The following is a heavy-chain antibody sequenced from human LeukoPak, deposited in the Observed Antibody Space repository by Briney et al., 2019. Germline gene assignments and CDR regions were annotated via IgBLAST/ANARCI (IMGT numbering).Heavy chain of an antibody. J-gene: IGHJ4*02. Sequence: PSETLSLTCGVSGYAISSGYYWGWIRQPPGKGLEWIGSIYHAGRTYYNPSLKSRVTVSVDTTKNQLSLNLSSVTAADTAVYYCARITNGDYGGYWGQGTLVIVSS. D-gene: IGHD4-17*01. CDR1: GYAISSGYY. CDR3: ARITNGDYGGY. V-gene: IGHV4-38-2*01. CDR2: IYHAGRT.